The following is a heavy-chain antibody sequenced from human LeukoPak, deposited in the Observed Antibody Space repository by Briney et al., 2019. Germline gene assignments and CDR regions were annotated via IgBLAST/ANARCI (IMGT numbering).Heavy chain of an antibody. CDR3: ARDTVLYGDDAFDI. D-gene: IGHD4-17*01. CDR1: GGTFSSYA. V-gene: IGHV1-69*05. CDR2: IIPIFGTA. J-gene: IGHJ3*02. Sequence: SVKVSCKASGGTFSSYAISWVRQAPGQGLEWMGRIIPIFGTASYAQKFQGRVTITTDESTSTAYMELSSLRSEDTVVYYCARDTVLYGDDAFDIWGQGTMVTVSS.